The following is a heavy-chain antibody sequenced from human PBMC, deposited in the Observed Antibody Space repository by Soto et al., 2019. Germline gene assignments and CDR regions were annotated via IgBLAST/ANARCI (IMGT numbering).Heavy chain of an antibody. Sequence: EVQLLESGGGLVKSGGSLRLSCAASGFTFSNYSMNWVRQAPGKGLEWVSVISNSGGSTDYTDSVKGRFTISRVNSKNTLYLQMNSLRAEATAVYYCAKDISGYDLTGIFDYWGQGTLVTVSS. V-gene: IGHV3-23*01. CDR3: AKDISGYDLTGIFDY. D-gene: IGHD5-12*01. CDR2: ISNSGGST. J-gene: IGHJ4*02. CDR1: GFTFSNYS.